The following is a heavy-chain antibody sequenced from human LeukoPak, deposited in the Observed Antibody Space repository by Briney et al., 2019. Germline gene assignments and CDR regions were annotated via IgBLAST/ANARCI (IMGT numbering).Heavy chain of an antibody. CDR2: IRYDGSNK. D-gene: IGHD3-10*01. J-gene: IGHJ4*02. CDR3: AKAPPDSGSYYKLETNFDY. Sequence: GGSLRLSCAASGFTFSSFGMHWVRQAPGKGLEWLAFIRYDGSNKYYADSVKGRFTISRDNSKNTLYVQMNSLRAEDTAVYYCAKAPPDSGSYYKLETNFDYWGQGTLVTVSS. V-gene: IGHV3-30*02. CDR1: GFTFSSFG.